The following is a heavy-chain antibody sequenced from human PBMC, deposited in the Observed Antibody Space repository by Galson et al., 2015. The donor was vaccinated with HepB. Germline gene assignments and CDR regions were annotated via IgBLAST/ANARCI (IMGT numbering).Heavy chain of an antibody. D-gene: IGHD6-19*01. J-gene: IGHJ4*02. CDR2: INPNNGGT. CDR1: GYTFTGYY. Sequence: SVKVSCKASGYTFTGYYIHWVRQAPGQGLEWMGWINPNNGGTNYAQKFQGRVTMTRDTSVNTNYMELSRQTSDDTAVYYCTSARWDTSGWYGGFDYWGQGTLVTVSS. V-gene: IGHV1-2*02. CDR3: TSARWDTSGWYGGFDY.